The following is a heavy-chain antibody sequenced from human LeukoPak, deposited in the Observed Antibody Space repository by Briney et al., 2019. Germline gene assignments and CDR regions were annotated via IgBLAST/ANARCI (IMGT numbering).Heavy chain of an antibody. CDR3: ATEVPGGIPEPIW. Sequence: ASVKVSCKASGYTFTSYYMHWVRQAPGQGLEWMGIINPSGGSTSYAQKFQGRVTMTEDTSTDTAYMELSSLRSEDTAVYYCATEVPGGIPEPIWWGQGTLVTVSS. J-gene: IGHJ4*02. D-gene: IGHD1-1*01. CDR1: GYTFTSYY. V-gene: IGHV1-46*01. CDR2: INPSGGST.